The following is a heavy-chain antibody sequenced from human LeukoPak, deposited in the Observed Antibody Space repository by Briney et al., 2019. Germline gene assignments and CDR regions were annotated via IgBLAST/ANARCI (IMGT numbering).Heavy chain of an antibody. CDR3: AKNAGYSYGLYYFDY. Sequence: PGGSLRLSCTASGFPFRSYAMSWVRLAPGKGLEWVSSIISSGDITYYPDSLKGRFTISRDNSKNTVYLQMDSLRADGSAVYYCAKNAGYSYGLYYFDYWGQGALVTVSS. D-gene: IGHD5-18*01. J-gene: IGHJ4*02. CDR2: IISSGDIT. V-gene: IGHV3-23*01. CDR1: GFPFRSYA.